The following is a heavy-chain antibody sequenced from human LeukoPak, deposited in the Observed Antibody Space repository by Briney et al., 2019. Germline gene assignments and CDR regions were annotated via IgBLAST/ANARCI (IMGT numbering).Heavy chain of an antibody. Sequence: PSETLSLTCTVSGGSISSGDYYWSWTRQPPGKGLEWIGYIYYSGSTYYNPSLKSRVTISVDTSKNQFSLKLSSVTAADTAVYYCTRTYYYGSGVFDAFDIWGQGTMVTVSS. D-gene: IGHD3-10*01. CDR1: GGSISSGDYY. CDR3: TRTYYYGSGVFDAFDI. CDR2: IYYSGST. V-gene: IGHV4-30-4*01. J-gene: IGHJ3*02.